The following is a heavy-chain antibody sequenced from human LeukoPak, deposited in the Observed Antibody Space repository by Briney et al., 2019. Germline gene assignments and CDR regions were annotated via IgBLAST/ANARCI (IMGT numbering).Heavy chain of an antibody. J-gene: IGHJ4*02. CDR3: AKGRDCSSTGCYVFAN. D-gene: IGHD2-2*01. Sequence: PGGSLRLSCAASGVTLRNYAMTWIRKAPGKGLQWVSVISGDGESTYYADSVRGRFTISRDNSKNTMYLQMNNLRAEDTAIYYCAKGRDCSSTGCYVFANWGQGTLVTVSS. CDR1: GVTLRNYA. V-gene: IGHV3-23*01. CDR2: ISGDGEST.